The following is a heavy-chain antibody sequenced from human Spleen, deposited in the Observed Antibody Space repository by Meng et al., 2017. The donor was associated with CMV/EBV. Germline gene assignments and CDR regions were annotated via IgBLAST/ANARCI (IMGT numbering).Heavy chain of an antibody. V-gene: IGHV4-31*01. J-gene: IGHJ4*02. CDR1: GASIVSGGYY. CDR3: ASSSHDKWGIDY. Sequence: VSGASIVSGGYYWTWIRQRPGKGLECIGYIHDSETPYYNPSLKSQIIMSVDTSKNHFPLKLSSVTAADTAVYYCASSSHDKWGIDYWGQGTLVTVSS. D-gene: IGHD6-13*01. CDR2: IHDSETP.